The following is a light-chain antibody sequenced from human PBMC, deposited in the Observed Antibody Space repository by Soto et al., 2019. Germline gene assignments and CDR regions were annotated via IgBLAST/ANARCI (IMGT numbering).Light chain of an antibody. CDR3: QQRNTWPFT. Sequence: EIMLTQSPATLSLSPGERATLSCMTSLDVDSYLAWYQQTPGQAPRLLIYDASNRAPGIPARFSGSGSGTDFTLTISSLAPEVFAVYYCQQRNTWPFTFGPGTKVDIK. J-gene: IGKJ3*01. V-gene: IGKV3-11*01. CDR2: DAS. CDR1: LDVDSY.